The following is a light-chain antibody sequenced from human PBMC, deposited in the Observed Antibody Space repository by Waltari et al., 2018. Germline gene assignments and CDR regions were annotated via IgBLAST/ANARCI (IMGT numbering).Light chain of an antibody. CDR3: QQRSNWPPIT. CDR1: RSVSRF. CDR2: DAS. Sequence: EVVLTQSQATLSLSPGASDNLSFMASRSVSRFLALYQQKPGHAPRLLIYDASNRSTVIPAWFSGSGSGTDFTLTISTLEPEDFAVYYCQQRSNWPPITFGQGTRLEIK. V-gene: IGKV3-11*01. J-gene: IGKJ5*01.